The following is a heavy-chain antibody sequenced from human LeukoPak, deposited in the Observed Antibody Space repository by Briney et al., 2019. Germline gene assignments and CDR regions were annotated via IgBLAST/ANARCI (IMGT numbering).Heavy chain of an antibody. D-gene: IGHD3-10*01. CDR2: ISSSGSTI. V-gene: IGHV3-48*03. J-gene: IGHJ5*02. CDR1: GFTFSSYE. CDR3: ARDVRAGTNWFDP. Sequence: GGSXRLSCAXSGFTFSSYEMNWVRQAPGKGLEGVSYISSSGSTIYYADSVKGRFTISRDNAKNSLYLQMNSLRAEDTAVYYCARDVRAGTNWFDPWGQGTLVTVSS.